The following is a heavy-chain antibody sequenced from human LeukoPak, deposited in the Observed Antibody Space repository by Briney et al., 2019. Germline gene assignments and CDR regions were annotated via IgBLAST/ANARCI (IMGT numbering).Heavy chain of an antibody. V-gene: IGHV3-48*04. D-gene: IGHD5-24*01. CDR3: ARVQCGYNQWYYCYYKDV. CDR1: GFTFNNYT. Sequence: GGSLRLSCAASGFTFNNYTMSWVRQAPGKGLEWVSYISTSSSTIYYADSVKGRFTISRDNAKNSLYLQMNSLRAEDTAVYYCARVQCGYNQWYYCYYKDVWGKGTTVTVSS. J-gene: IGHJ6*03. CDR2: ISTSSSTI.